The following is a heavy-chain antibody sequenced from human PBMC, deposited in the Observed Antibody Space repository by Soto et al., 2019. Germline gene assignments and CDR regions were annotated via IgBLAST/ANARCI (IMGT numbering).Heavy chain of an antibody. Sequence: QVQLVQSGAEVKKPGASVKVSCNASGYTFTGYYMHWVRQAPGQGLEWMGGINPNSGGTNNAQKFQGWVTMTRDTSISTAYMELSRLRSDDTAVYYCARGGSIVVVPAAILLPFAPWGQGTLVTVSS. J-gene: IGHJ5*02. CDR1: GYTFTGYY. V-gene: IGHV1-2*04. CDR3: ARGGSIVVVPAAILLPFAP. CDR2: INPNSGGT. D-gene: IGHD2-2*01.